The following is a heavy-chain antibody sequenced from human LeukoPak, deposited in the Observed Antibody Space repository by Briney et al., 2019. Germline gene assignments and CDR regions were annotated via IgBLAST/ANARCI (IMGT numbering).Heavy chain of an antibody. J-gene: IGHJ4*02. CDR1: GFTFGDYA. CDR3: TRDAEFDFSQVVGAPTDY. V-gene: IGHV3-49*03. Sequence: GGSLRLSCTASGFTFGDYAMSWFRQAPGKGLEWVGFIRSKAYGGTTEYAASVKGRFTISRDDSKSIAYLQMNSLKTEDTAVYYCTRDAEFDFSQVVGAPTDYWGQGTLVTVSS. D-gene: IGHD1-26*01. CDR2: IRSKAYGGTT.